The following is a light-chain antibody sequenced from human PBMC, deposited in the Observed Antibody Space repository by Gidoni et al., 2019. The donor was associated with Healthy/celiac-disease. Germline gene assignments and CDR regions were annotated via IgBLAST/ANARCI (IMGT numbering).Light chain of an antibody. CDR1: SSAVGGYNY. CDR3: SAYTSSSTLDVV. Sequence: QSALTQPASVPGSPGQSITISCTGTSSAVGGYNYVSWYQQHPGKAPKLMIYDVSNRPSGVSNRFSGSKSGSTASMTISGLQAEDEADYYCSAYTSSSTLDVVFGGGTKLTVL. V-gene: IGLV2-14*03. J-gene: IGLJ2*01. CDR2: DVS.